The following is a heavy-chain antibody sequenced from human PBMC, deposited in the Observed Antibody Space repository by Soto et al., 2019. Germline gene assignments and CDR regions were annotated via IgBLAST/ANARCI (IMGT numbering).Heavy chain of an antibody. D-gene: IGHD3-22*01. CDR1: GYTFTSYG. V-gene: IGHV1-18*01. CDR2: RSAYNGNT. J-gene: IGHJ3*01. Sequence: ASVKVSCKASGYTFTSYGISWVRQAPGQGLEWMGWRSAYNGNTNYAQKLKGRVLMTTDTSTSTAYMALRGMRTVDTAGDNRAKYYDSRIDAFDFCGQGIMVTVAS. CDR3: AKYYDSRIDAFDF.